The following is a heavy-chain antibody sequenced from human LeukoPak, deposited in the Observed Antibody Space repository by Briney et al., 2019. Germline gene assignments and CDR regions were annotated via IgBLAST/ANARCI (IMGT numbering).Heavy chain of an antibody. CDR1: GFTFRSYS. CDR3: AKKASWIQMWGYYFDY. V-gene: IGHV3-21*04. CDR2: INSISDHI. Sequence: GGSLRLSCAASGFTFRSYSMNWVRQAPGKGLEWVSSINSISDHIYYADSVKGRFTISRDNVKNTLYLQMNSLRAEDTAVYYCAKKASWIQMWGYYFDYWGQGTLVTVSS. J-gene: IGHJ4*02. D-gene: IGHD5-18*01.